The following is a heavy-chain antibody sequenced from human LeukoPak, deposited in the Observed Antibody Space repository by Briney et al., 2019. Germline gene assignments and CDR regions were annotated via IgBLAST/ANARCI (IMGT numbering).Heavy chain of an antibody. CDR3: ARGESYYYDSSGYQGFDY. V-gene: IGHV4-38-2*02. J-gene: IGHJ4*02. D-gene: IGHD3-22*01. CDR1: GYSISSGYY. Sequence: SETLSLTCTVSGYSISSGYYWGWIRQPPGKGLEWIGSINHSGSTNYNPSLKSRVTISVDTSKNQFSLKLSSVTAADTAVYYCARGESYYYDSSGYQGFDYWGQGTLVTVSS. CDR2: INHSGST.